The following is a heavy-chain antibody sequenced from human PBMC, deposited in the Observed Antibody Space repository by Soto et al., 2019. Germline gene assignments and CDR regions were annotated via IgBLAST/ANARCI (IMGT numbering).Heavy chain of an antibody. Sequence: SGESLKISCKGSGYSFTSYWISWVRQMPGKGLEWMGRIDPSDSYTNYSPSFQGHVTISADKSISTAYLQWSSLKASDTAMYYCALSLVPTYYYYGMDVWGQGTTVTVSS. D-gene: IGHD2-2*01. CDR2: IDPSDSYT. V-gene: IGHV5-10-1*01. CDR1: GYSFTSYW. CDR3: ALSLVPTYYYYGMDV. J-gene: IGHJ6*02.